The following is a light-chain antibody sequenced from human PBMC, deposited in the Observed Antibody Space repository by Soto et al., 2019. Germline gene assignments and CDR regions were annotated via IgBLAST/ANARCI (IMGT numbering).Light chain of an antibody. CDR3: CSYAGSSTWV. Sequence: QSALTQPASVSGSPGQSITISCTGTSSDVGSYNLVSWYQHHPGKAPKLMIYEVSKRHSGVSNRFSGSKSGNTASLTISGLQAEDEADYYCCSYAGSSTWVFGGGTKLTVL. CDR2: EVS. CDR1: SSDVGSYNL. J-gene: IGLJ3*02. V-gene: IGLV2-23*02.